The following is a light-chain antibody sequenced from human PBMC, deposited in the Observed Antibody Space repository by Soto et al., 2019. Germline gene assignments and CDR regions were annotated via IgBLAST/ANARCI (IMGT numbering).Light chain of an antibody. CDR2: DAS. V-gene: IGKV1-5*01. CDR1: QSVSSS. J-gene: IGKJ2*01. Sequence: DIQMTQSPSTLSAFVGDRVTITCRASQSVSSSLAWYQQKPGKAPKLLIYDASTLESGVPSRFSGSGYGTEFTLTINSLQPEDFATYYCQQSYSTPYTFGQGTKLEIK. CDR3: QQSYSTPYT.